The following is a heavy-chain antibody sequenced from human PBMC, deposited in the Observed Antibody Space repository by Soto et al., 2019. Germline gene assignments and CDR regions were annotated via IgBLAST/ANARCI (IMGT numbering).Heavy chain of an antibody. CDR1: GYTFGAYY. V-gene: IGHV1-2*04. D-gene: IGHD3-22*01. Sequence: VASVKVSCKASGYTFGAYYLHWVRQAPGQGLEWMGWINPNSGATNYAQKYQGWVTMTRDTSISTAYMEMNRLRSDDTAVYYCAKDERSGWGWYVTDVWGQGTTVTVSS. J-gene: IGHJ6*02. CDR3: AKDERSGWGWYVTDV. CDR2: INPNSGAT.